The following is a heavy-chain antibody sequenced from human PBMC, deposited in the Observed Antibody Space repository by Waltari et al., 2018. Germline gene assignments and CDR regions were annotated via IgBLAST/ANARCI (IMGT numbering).Heavy chain of an antibody. D-gene: IGHD3-22*01. J-gene: IGHJ4*02. V-gene: IGHV1-2*02. CDR3: ARDSSGYYYFDY. CDR1: GYTFTGSY. Sequence: QVQLVQSGAEVKKPGASAKVSCKASGYTFTGSYMHWMRQAPGQGRVWMRWINPNSGGTNDAQKFQGRVTMTRDTSISTAYMELSRLRSDDTAVYYCARDSSGYYYFDYWGQGTLVTVSS. CDR2: INPNSGGT.